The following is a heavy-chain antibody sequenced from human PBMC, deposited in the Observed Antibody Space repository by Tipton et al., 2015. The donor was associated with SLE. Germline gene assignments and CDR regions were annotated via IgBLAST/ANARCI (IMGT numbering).Heavy chain of an antibody. Sequence: SLRLSCAASGFTFSSYGMHWVRQAPGKGLEWVSYISSSSSYTNYADSVKGRFTISGDNAKNSLYLQMNSLRAEDTAVYYCAKAGGYSGYERLDYWGQGTLVTVSS. V-gene: IGHV3-21*05. CDR1: GFTFSSYG. CDR3: AKAGGYSGYERLDY. CDR2: ISSSSSYT. D-gene: IGHD5-12*01. J-gene: IGHJ4*02.